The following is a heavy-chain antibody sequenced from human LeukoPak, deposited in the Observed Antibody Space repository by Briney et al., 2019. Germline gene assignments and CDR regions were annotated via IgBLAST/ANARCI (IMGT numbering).Heavy chain of an antibody. Sequence: PAGSLTLSCAASGFTFSSYAMHWVRQAPGKGLEYVSAISSNGGSTYYANSVKGRFTISRDNSKNTLYLQMGSLRAEDMAVYYCARSGYSSGWYLWYYYYGMDVWGQGTTVTVSS. V-gene: IGHV3-64*01. D-gene: IGHD6-19*01. CDR1: GFTFSSYA. CDR3: ARSGYSSGWYLWYYYYGMDV. J-gene: IGHJ6*02. CDR2: ISSNGGST.